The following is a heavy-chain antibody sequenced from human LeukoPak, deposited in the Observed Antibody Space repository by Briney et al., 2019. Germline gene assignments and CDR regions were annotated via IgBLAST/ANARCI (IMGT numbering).Heavy chain of an antibody. Sequence: GGSLRLSCAASGLTFSSYGMHWVRQAPGKGLEWVAVISYDGSNKYYEDSVKGRFTISRDNSKNTLYLQMNSLRAEDTAVYYCARTYYSDSSGYYYCDYWGQGTLVTVSS. D-gene: IGHD3-22*01. CDR3: ARTYYSDSSGYYYCDY. CDR2: ISYDGSNK. J-gene: IGHJ4*02. V-gene: IGHV3-30*03. CDR1: GLTFSSYG.